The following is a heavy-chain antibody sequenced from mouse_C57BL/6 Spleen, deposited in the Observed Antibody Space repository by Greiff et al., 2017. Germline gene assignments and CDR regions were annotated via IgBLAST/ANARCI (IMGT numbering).Heavy chain of an antibody. CDR2: ISYDGSN. D-gene: IGHD1-1*01. Sequence: ESGPGLVKPSQSLSLTCSVTGYSITSGYYWNWIRQFPGNKLEWMGYISYDGSNNYNPSLKNRISITRDTSKNQFFLKLNSVTTEDTATYYCARAKKSSYWYFDVWGTGTTVTVSS. V-gene: IGHV3-6*01. J-gene: IGHJ1*03. CDR3: ARAKKSSYWYFDV. CDR1: GYSITSGYY.